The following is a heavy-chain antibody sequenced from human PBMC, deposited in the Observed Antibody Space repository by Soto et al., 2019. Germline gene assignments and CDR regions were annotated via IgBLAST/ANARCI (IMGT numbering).Heavy chain of an antibody. V-gene: IGHV4-31*03. CDR1: GGSIGSGGYY. CDR2: IYYSGST. CDR3: ARHKRAGIQLSYYYYMDV. D-gene: IGHD5-18*01. Sequence: PSETLSLTCTVSGGSIGSGGYYWSWIRQHPGKGLEWIGYIYYSGSTYYNPSLKSRVTISVDTSKNQFSLKLSSVTAADTAVYYCARHKRAGIQLSYYYYMDVWGKGTTVTVSS. J-gene: IGHJ6*03.